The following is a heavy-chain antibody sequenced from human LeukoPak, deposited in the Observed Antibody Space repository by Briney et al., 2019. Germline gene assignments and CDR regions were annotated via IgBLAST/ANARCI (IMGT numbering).Heavy chain of an antibody. D-gene: IGHD6-19*01. CDR2: IYYSGST. CDR1: GGSISSYY. Sequence: SETLSLTCTVSGGSISSYYWSWIRQPPGKGLEWTEYIYYSGSTSYNPSLMSRVTISVDPSKNQFSLKLSSVTAADTAVYYCAREAVAGKRGRNGDFDYWGQGTLVTVSS. J-gene: IGHJ4*02. CDR3: AREAVAGKRGRNGDFDY. V-gene: IGHV4-59*01.